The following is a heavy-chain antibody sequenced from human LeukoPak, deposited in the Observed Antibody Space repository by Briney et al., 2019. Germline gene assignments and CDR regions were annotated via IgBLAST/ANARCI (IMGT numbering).Heavy chain of an antibody. CDR3: ARHESHGDDF. CDR2: VNPHDSDT. CDR1: GYSFTSYW. V-gene: IGHV5-51*01. Sequence: GESLKISCQASGYSFTSYWIGWVRQMPGKGLEWMGIVNPHDSDTRYSPSFQGQVTISADKSISTAYLQWSSLEASDTAMYYCARHESHGDDFWGQGTLVTVSS. J-gene: IGHJ4*02.